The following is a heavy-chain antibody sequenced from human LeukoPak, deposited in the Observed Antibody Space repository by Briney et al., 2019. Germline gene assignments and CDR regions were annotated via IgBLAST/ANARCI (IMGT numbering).Heavy chain of an antibody. CDR3: ARARKQQLYFDAFDI. CDR2: IYYSGST. CDR1: GGSISSSSYY. D-gene: IGHD6-13*01. V-gene: IGHV4-39*02. J-gene: IGHJ3*02. Sequence: PSETLSLTCTVPGGSISSSSYYWGWIRQPPGKGLEWIGSIYYSGSTYYNPSLKSRVTISVDTSKNHFSLKLSSVTAADTAVYYCARARKQQLYFDAFDIWGQGTMVTVSS.